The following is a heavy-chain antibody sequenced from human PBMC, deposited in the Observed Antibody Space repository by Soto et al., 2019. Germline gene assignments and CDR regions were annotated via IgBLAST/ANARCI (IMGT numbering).Heavy chain of an antibody. CDR1: GFTFSSYS. CDR3: AREYSSNWYSQNWFDP. V-gene: IGHV3-74*01. D-gene: IGHD6-13*01. Sequence: GGSLRLSCAACGFTFSSYSMHWVRQAPGKGLVWVSRINSDGSSTSYADSVKGRFTISRDNAKNTLYLQMNSLRAEDTAVYYCAREYSSNWYSQNWFDPLSQGTLLTVS. J-gene: IGHJ5*02. CDR2: INSDGSST.